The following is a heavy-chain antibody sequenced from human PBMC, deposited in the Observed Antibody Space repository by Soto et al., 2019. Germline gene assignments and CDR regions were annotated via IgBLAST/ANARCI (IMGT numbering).Heavy chain of an antibody. J-gene: IGHJ4*02. V-gene: IGHV1-69*06. Sequence: SLNVSCSASGGTFSIYAISWVRHAPGQGLEWMGGIIPIFGTANYAQKFQGRVTITADKSTSTAYMELSSLRSEDTAVYYCARTLPGYYYDSSGYSDLDYWGQGTLVTVSS. CDR2: IIPIFGTA. CDR3: ARTLPGYYYDSSGYSDLDY. CDR1: GGTFSIYA. D-gene: IGHD3-22*01.